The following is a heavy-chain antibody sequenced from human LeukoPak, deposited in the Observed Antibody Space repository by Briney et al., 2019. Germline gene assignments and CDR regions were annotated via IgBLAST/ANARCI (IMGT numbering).Heavy chain of an antibody. CDR3: ARVIYGYWVDY. Sequence: SETLSLTCTVSGGSISSSSYYWGWIRQPPGNGLEWLGSSYYSGSTYYNPSLKSRLTISVDTSQNQFSLKLSSVTAAVTAVYYCARVIYGYWVDYWGQGTLVTVSS. D-gene: IGHD5-24*01. CDR1: GGSISSSSYY. J-gene: IGHJ4*02. V-gene: IGHV4-39*01. CDR2: SYYSGST.